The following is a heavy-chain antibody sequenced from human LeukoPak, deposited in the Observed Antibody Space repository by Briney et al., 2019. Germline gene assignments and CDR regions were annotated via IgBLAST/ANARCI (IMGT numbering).Heavy chain of an antibody. CDR3: ASRTSWYYALDV. V-gene: IGHV3-13*01. CDR2: IGSSGDT. J-gene: IGHJ6*02. CDR1: GFSFSKKD. Sequence: GGSLRLSCAASGFSFSKKDMHWVRQRVGKGLEWVSGIGSSGDTNYLGSVKGRFTISRDIAINSLYLQMNSLRAEDTAVYFCASRTSWYYALDVWGPGTTVIVSS. D-gene: IGHD1-1*01.